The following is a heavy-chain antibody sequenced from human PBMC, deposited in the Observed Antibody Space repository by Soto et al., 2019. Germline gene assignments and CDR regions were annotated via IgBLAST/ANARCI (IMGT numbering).Heavy chain of an antibody. Sequence: QVQLQVSGPGLVKPSEILSLTCTVSGDSISSYSWSWIRQPPGKGLEWIGNIHYNGNTKYSPSLKSRVTMSVDTSKIHFSLKLLSVTTADTAVYFCAREGNLGRWIQPLDSWGQGTLVTVSS. CDR3: AREGNLGRWIQPLDS. CDR2: IHYNGNT. CDR1: GDSISSYS. J-gene: IGHJ4*02. D-gene: IGHD2-2*03. V-gene: IGHV4-59*01.